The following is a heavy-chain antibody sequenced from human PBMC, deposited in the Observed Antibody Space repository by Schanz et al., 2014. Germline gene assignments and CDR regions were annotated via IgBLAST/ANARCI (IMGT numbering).Heavy chain of an antibody. CDR3: ARDKDVISTHLYSPFYFYVMDV. D-gene: IGHD1-26*01. V-gene: IGHV3-23*04. Sequence: EVQLVESGGNLVQPGGSLSLSCAASGFKFENYAMNWVRQAPGKGLEWVPSLDRSGGKTYYADAVTGRFTIAQDNSKKSLNLQMSSLTSEGTAVYYCARDKDVISTHLYSPFYFYVMDVWGQGTTVTVSS. CDR1: GFKFENYA. CDR2: LDRSGGKT. J-gene: IGHJ6*02.